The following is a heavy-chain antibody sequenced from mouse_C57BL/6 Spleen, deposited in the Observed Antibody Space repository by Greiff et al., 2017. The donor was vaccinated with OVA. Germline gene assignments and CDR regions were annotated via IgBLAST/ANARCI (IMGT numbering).Heavy chain of an antibody. V-gene: IGHV1-69*01. CDR1: GYTFTSYW. J-gene: IGHJ4*01. D-gene: IGHD2-5*01. Sequence: VQLQQPGAELVMPGASVKLSCKASGYTFTSYWMHWVKQRPGQGLEWIGEIDPSDSYTNYNQKFKGKSTLTVDKSSSTAYMRLSSLTSEDSAVYYCARDYSNFYYAMDYWGQGTSVTVSS. CDR2: IDPSDSYT. CDR3: ARDYSNFYYAMDY.